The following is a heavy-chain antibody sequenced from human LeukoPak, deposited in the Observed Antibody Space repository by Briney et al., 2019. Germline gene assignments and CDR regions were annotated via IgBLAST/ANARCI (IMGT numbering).Heavy chain of an antibody. V-gene: IGHV3-74*01. CDR1: GFTFSNYW. CDR3: SRDSLSSCGGDCYSGLDV. J-gene: IGHJ6*02. D-gene: IGHD2-21*02. CDR2: IKSDGSST. Sequence: HPGGSLRLSCAASGFTFSNYWMHWVRQAPGEALMWVSRIKSDGSSTTYADSVKGRFTISRDNAKNTLYLQMNSLRAEDTAVYYCSRDSLSSCGGDCYSGLDVWGQGTTVTVSS.